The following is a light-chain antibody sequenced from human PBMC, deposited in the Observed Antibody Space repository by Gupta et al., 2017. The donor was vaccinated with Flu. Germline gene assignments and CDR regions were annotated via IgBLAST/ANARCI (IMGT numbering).Light chain of an antibody. V-gene: IGKV2-30*01. J-gene: IGKJ1*01. CDR2: QVS. Sequence: PLSLPVTLGQPASISCRSSQSLVYSDGNTYLHWFQQRPGQSPRRLIYQVSHRESGVPDRFSGSGSGTDFILKISRVEAEDVGVYYCMQGSRWPWAFGQGTKVEIK. CDR3: MQGSRWPWA. CDR1: QSLVYSDGNTY.